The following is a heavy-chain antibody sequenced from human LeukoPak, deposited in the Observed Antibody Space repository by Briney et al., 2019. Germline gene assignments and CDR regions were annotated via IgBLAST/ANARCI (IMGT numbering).Heavy chain of an antibody. Sequence: KPSETLSLTCTVSGGSISSYYWSWIRQPPGKGLEWIGYIYYSGSTNYNPSLKSRVTISVDTSKNQFSLKLSSVTAADTAVYYCARGTYYDFWSGYYPALLDYWGQGTLVTVSS. CDR3: ARGTYYDFWSGYYPALLDY. D-gene: IGHD3-3*01. CDR2: IYYSGST. V-gene: IGHV4-59*01. CDR1: GGSISSYY. J-gene: IGHJ4*02.